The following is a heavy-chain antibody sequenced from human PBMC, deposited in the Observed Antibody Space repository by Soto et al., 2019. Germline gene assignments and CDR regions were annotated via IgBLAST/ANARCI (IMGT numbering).Heavy chain of an antibody. CDR1: GFTFSSYP. D-gene: IGHD2-2*01. V-gene: IGHV3-30-3*01. CDR3: ERGCSSTSCYLPGDYYYYGMDV. Sequence: GGSSRHSSAASGFTFSSYPMPWVRQAPGKGLRWVAVISYDGSNKYYADSVKGRFTISRDNSKNTLYLQMNSLRAEDTAVYYYERGCSSTSCYLPGDYYYYGMDVWGQGTTVTVSS. CDR2: ISYDGSNK. J-gene: IGHJ6*02.